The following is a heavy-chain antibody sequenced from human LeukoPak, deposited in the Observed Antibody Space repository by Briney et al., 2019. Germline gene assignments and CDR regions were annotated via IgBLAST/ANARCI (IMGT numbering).Heavy chain of an antibody. CDR1: EFTLSTNY. Sequence: PGRSLRLSCAASEFTLSTNYMSWVSQAPGKGLEWGSIIYTTGGKYYADTVKGRFPSTRDNSKHTLYRQMNSLRAEPTAVYYCARGREGWFAIDSWGQGILVTVSS. CDR2: IYTTGGK. D-gene: IGHD5-24*01. J-gene: IGHJ4*02. V-gene: IGHV3-66*01. CDR3: ARGREGWFAIDS.